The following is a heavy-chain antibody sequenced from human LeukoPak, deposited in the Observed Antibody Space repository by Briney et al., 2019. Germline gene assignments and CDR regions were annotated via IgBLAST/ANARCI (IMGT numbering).Heavy chain of an antibody. CDR1: GYTFASYG. D-gene: IGHD3-22*01. CDR3: ATDLTYYYDSGLVY. CDR2: ISTYNGNT. J-gene: IGHJ4*02. V-gene: IGHV1-18*01. Sequence: ASVKVSCKASGYTFASYGITWVRQAPGQGLEWMGWISTYNGNTNYAQKFQGRVTMTTDTSTSTAYMELSSLRSEDTAVYYCATDLTYYYDSGLVYWGQGTLVTVSS.